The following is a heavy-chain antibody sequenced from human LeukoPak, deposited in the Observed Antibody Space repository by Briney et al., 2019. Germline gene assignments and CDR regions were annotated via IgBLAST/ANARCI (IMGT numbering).Heavy chain of an antibody. D-gene: IGHD6-19*01. J-gene: IGHJ6*03. CDR1: GGSISSSSYY. Sequence: PSETLSLTCTVSGGSISSSSYYWGWIRQPPGKGLEWIGSIYYSGSTYYNPSLKSRVTISVDTSKNQFSLKLSSVTAADTAVYYCARRVGQWLAFADRTYYMDVWGKGTTVTISS. CDR3: ARRVGQWLAFADRTYYMDV. CDR2: IYYSGST. V-gene: IGHV4-39*01.